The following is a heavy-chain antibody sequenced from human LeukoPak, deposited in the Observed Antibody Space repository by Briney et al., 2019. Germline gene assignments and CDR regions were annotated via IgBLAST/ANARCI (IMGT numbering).Heavy chain of an antibody. V-gene: IGHV3-74*01. CDR2: INSDGRST. Sequence: PGGSLRLSCAASGFTFSTYWMHWVRQAPGKGLVWVSRINSDGRSTRYADSVKGRFTISRDNSKNTLYLQMNSLRAEDTAVYYCAKGAAYLSKGYYYYYMDVWGKGTTVTVSS. CDR3: AKGAAYLSKGYYYYYMDV. J-gene: IGHJ6*03. CDR1: GFTFSTYW. D-gene: IGHD2-2*02.